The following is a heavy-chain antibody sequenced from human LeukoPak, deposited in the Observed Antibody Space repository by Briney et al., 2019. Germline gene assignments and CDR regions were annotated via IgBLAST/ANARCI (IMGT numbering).Heavy chain of an antibody. J-gene: IGHJ3*02. D-gene: IGHD3-10*01. CDR1: GFTFIEYT. V-gene: IGHV3-48*01. CDR2: IYVGGRTT. CDR3: ARDKHYAFDM. Sequence: GSLRLSCVVSGFTFIEYTMNWVRQAPGKGLEWISYIYVGGRTTWYADSVKGRFTISTDSAKNSLFLQMDSLRAEDTAVYYCARDKHYAFDMWGQGTVVTVSS.